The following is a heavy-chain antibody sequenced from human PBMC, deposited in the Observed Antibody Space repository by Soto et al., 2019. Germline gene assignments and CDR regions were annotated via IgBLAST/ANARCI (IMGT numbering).Heavy chain of an antibody. D-gene: IGHD5-18*01. J-gene: IGHJ4*02. CDR1: GFTFSYSW. V-gene: IGHV3-7*01. CDR3: VRESTWLRHYDS. CDR2: IKQDGSQT. Sequence: PGGSLRLSCAASGFTFSYSWMVWVRQAPGKGLEWVANIKQDGSQTPYQPSLRGRFVISRDNTLKTLYLHMSSLGAEDTAVYYCVRESTWLRHYDSWGQGTVVTVSS.